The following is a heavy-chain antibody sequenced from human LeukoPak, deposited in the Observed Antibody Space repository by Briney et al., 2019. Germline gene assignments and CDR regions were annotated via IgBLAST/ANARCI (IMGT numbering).Heavy chain of an antibody. CDR2: IRGGGGST. CDR3: AKDHTSLGGLDY. CDR1: GFSFSSFA. V-gene: IGHV3-23*01. D-gene: IGHD2-2*01. J-gene: IGHJ4*02. Sequence: GGSLRLACAASGFSFSSFAMTWVRQAPGQGLAWVSVIRGGGGSTTYADAVKGRFTISRDDSKNTVYLQMNSLRADDTAVYYCAKDHTSLGGLDYWGQGTLVTVSS.